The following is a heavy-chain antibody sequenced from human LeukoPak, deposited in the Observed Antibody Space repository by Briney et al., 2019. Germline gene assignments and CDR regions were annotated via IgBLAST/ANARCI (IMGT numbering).Heavy chain of an antibody. J-gene: IGHJ4*02. Sequence: GGSLRLSCEASGFTLSTSWLNWVRQVPGKGLEWVANINPDGSAKRYVDSVKGRFTIARDNADNSLSLQMNSLRAEDTAVYYCASWGAGGNSWGQGTLVTVSS. CDR3: ASWGAGGNS. D-gene: IGHD3-16*01. V-gene: IGHV3-7*01. CDR2: INPDGSAK. CDR1: GFTLSTSW.